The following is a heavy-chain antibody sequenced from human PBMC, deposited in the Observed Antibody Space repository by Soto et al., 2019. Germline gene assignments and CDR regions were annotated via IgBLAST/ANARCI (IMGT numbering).Heavy chain of an antibody. V-gene: IGHV3-23*01. Sequence: EVQLLESGGGLVQPGGSLRLSCAASGSPFSTSAMNWVRQAPGKGLEWVSIISGTSDAAYYAESVKGRFTSSRDNSKNTLDLQMNSLRAEDTAVYYCGKYSGSYPVYNGMNVWGQGTTVTVSS. CDR1: GSPFSTSA. CDR2: ISGTSDAA. CDR3: GKYSGSYPVYNGMNV. J-gene: IGHJ6*02. D-gene: IGHD1-26*01.